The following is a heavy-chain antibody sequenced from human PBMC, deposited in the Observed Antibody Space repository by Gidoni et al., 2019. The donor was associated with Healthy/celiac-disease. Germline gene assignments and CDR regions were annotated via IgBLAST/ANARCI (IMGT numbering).Heavy chain of an antibody. V-gene: IGHV4-59*08. CDR2: IYYSGST. CDR1: GASISSYY. CDR3: ARWITMVRGVIGRAFDI. D-gene: IGHD3-10*01. Sequence: QVQLQASGPGLVKPSEPLSLTCTVPGASISSYYWSWIRQPPGKGLEWIGYIYYSGSTNYNPYLKSRVAISVDTSKIQFSLRLSSGTAADTAVYYCARWITMVRGVIGRAFDIWGQGTMVTVSS. J-gene: IGHJ3*02.